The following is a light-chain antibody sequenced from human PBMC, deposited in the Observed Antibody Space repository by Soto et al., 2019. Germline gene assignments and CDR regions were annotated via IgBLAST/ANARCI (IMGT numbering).Light chain of an antibody. CDR3: PQYNNWPPWT. V-gene: IGKV3-15*01. Sequence: EIVMTQSPATLSVSPGERATLSCRASQSVSSNLAWYQQKPGQAPRLLIYGASTRATGIPARFSGSESGTEFTLTISSLQSEDFAVYYCPQYNNWPPWTFGQGTKVAIK. J-gene: IGKJ1*01. CDR1: QSVSSN. CDR2: GAS.